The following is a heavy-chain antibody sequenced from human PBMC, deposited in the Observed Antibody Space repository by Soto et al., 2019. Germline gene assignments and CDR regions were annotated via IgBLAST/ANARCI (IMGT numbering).Heavy chain of an antibody. CDR3: ARSITIPDYYYGMDV. Sequence: DTLSLTCTLSGGSISSYYWSWIRQPPGKGLEWIGYIYYSGSIYYNPSLKSRVTISVDTSKNQFSLKLSSVTAADTAVYYCARSITIPDYYYGMDVWGQGTTVTVSS. J-gene: IGHJ6*02. CDR2: IYYSGSI. CDR1: GGSISSYY. V-gene: IGHV4-59*06. D-gene: IGHD3-9*01.